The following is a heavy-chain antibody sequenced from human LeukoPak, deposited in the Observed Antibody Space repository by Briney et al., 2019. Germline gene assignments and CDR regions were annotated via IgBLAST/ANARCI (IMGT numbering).Heavy chain of an antibody. V-gene: IGHV1-18*04. Sequence: GASVKVSCKASGYTFTSYGISWVRQAPGQGLEWMGWISAYNGNTNYAQKLQGRVTMTTDTSTSTAYMELRCLRSDDTAVYYCARDGDYDILTGYYYYYGMDVWGKGTTVTVSS. CDR1: GYTFTSYG. D-gene: IGHD3-9*01. CDR3: ARDGDYDILTGYYYYYGMDV. J-gene: IGHJ6*04. CDR2: ISAYNGNT.